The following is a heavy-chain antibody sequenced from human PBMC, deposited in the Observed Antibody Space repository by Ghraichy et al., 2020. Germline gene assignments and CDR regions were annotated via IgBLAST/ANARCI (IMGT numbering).Heavy chain of an antibody. CDR1: GFTFSTYS. Sequence: GSLSLSCAASGFTFSTYSMNWVRQAPGKGLEWVSCISSRSSYIYYADSVKGRFTISRDNAKNSLYLQMNSLRAEDTAVYYCAGAVDPPYYYGMDVWGQGTTVTVSS. V-gene: IGHV3-21*01. J-gene: IGHJ6*02. CDR2: ISSRSSYI. CDR3: AGAVDPPYYYGMDV.